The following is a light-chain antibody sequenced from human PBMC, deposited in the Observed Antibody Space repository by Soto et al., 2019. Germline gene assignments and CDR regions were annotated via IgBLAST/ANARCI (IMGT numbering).Light chain of an antibody. CDR3: ATWDDSLSGPV. CDR2: TDN. Sequence: QSVLTQPPSASGAPGQRVTISCSGSSSNIGSNPVNWYQQLPGTAPKLLIYTDNKRPSGVPDRFSGSKSGTSASLAIGGLQSEDEADFYCATWDDSLSGPVFGGGTKVT. J-gene: IGLJ3*02. V-gene: IGLV1-44*01. CDR1: SSNIGSNP.